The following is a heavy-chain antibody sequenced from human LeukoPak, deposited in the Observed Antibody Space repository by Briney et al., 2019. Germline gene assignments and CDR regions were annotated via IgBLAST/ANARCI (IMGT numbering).Heavy chain of an antibody. CDR3: ASVSYYYYYLDV. Sequence: PSETLSLTCTVSGGSISTSNYYWGWIRQPPGKGLEWIGNIFYSGSTYYSPSLKSRVTISLDTSRNQFSLKLNSVTAADTAVYYCASVSYYYYYLDVWGKGTTVTVSS. J-gene: IGHJ6*03. CDR2: IFYSGST. V-gene: IGHV4-39*07. CDR1: GGSISTSNYY.